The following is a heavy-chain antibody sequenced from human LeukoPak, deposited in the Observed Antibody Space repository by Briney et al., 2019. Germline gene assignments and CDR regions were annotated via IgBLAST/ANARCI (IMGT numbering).Heavy chain of an antibody. CDR1: GFTFSSYS. CDR2: ISGSGGST. J-gene: IGHJ3*02. V-gene: IGHV3-23*01. CDR3: AKALQQWLTGAFDI. D-gene: IGHD6-19*01. Sequence: GGSLRLSCAASGFTFSSYSMNWVRQAPGKGLEWVSAISGSGGSTHYADSVKGRFTISRDNSKNTLYLQMNSLRAEDTAVYYCAKALQQWLTGAFDIWGQGTMVTVSS.